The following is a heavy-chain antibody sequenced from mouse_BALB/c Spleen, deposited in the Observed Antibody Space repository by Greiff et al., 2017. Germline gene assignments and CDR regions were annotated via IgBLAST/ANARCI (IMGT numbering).Heavy chain of an antibody. CDR2: IRNKANGYTT. Sequence: EVKLVESGGGLVQPGGSLRLSCATSGFTFTDYYMSWVRQPPGKALEWLGFIRNKANGYTTEYSASVKGRFTISRDNSQSILYLQMNTLRAEDSATYYCARDRPFSSYYAMDYWGQGTSVTVSS. CDR3: ARDRPFSSYYAMDY. V-gene: IGHV7-3*02. J-gene: IGHJ4*01. CDR1: GFTFTDYY.